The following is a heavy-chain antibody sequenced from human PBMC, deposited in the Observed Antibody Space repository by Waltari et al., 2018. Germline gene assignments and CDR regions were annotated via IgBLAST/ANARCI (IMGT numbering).Heavy chain of an antibody. Sequence: EEQLVESGGGVIQIGGSLRLSCEGSGFSVSDNYMNWVRQGPGKGREWVSTIDRDGNTYYADSVKGRFATSRGSSRDTVYFEMNSLRPDDTAVYYCASTLHLDGWLDGFDIWGQGTVVTVSS. J-gene: IGHJ3*02. CDR1: GFSVSDNY. CDR2: IDRDGNT. D-gene: IGHD1-1*01. V-gene: IGHV3-53*01. CDR3: ASTLHLDGWLDGFDI.